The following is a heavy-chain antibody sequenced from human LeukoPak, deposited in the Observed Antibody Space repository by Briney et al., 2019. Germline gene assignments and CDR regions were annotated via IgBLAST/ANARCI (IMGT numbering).Heavy chain of an antibody. CDR1: GFTFSSYW. D-gene: IGHD3-10*01. V-gene: IGHV3-74*01. Sequence: GGSLRLSCAASGFTFSSYWMHWVRQVPGKGLVWVSRINSDGSSTSYADSVKGRFTTSRDNAKNALYVQMNSLRAEDTAVYYCSTGSGHAFDIWGRGTTVTVSS. J-gene: IGHJ3*02. CDR3: STGSGHAFDI. CDR2: INSDGSST.